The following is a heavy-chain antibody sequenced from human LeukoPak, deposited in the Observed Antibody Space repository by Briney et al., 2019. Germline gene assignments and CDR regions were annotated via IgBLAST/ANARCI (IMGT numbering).Heavy chain of an antibody. CDR1: EFSVGSNY. Sequence: PGGSLRLSCAASEFSVGSNYMTWVRQAPGKGLEWVSLIYSGGSTYYADSVKGRFTISRDNAKNSLYLQMNSLRAEDTAVYYCARDPIVGVTNTWGQGTLVTVSS. V-gene: IGHV3-66*01. D-gene: IGHD1-26*01. J-gene: IGHJ5*02. CDR3: ARDPIVGVTNT. CDR2: IYSGGST.